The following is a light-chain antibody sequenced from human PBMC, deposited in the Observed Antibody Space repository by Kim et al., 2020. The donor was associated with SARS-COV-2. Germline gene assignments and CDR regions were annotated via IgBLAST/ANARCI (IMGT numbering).Light chain of an antibody. V-gene: IGKV1-12*01. CDR2: GAS. CDR1: QGIERW. J-gene: IGKJ4*01. Sequence: DIQMTQSPASVSASVGDRVTISCRASQGIERWLAWYQQRPGKAPKLLIYGASSLQSGIPSRFSGNGSETDISLTISSLQPEDLATYYCQKTNSFPLAFGGGTKLEIK. CDR3: QKTNSFPLA.